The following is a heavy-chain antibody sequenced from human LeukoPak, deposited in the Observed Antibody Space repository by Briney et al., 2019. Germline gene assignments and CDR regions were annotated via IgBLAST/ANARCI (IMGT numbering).Heavy chain of an antibody. D-gene: IGHD5-12*01. V-gene: IGHV3-30*04. J-gene: IGHJ4*02. CDR3: ARESGDSGYRDY. CDR2: ISYDGSNK. CDR1: GFTFSSYA. Sequence: PGRSLRLSCAASGFTFSSYAMHWVRQAPGKGLEWVAVISYDGSNKYYADSVKGRFTISRDNSKNTLYLQMNSLRAEDTAVYYCARESGDSGYRDYWGQGTLVTVSS.